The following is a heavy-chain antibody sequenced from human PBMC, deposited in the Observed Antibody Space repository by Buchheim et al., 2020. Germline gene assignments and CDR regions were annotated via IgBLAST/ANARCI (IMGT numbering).Heavy chain of an antibody. J-gene: IGHJ4*02. CDR1: GFTVSSKC. Sequence: EVQLVESGGDLVQPGGSLRLSCTASGFTVSSKCMNWVRQAPGKGLEWVSVFYVGDITYYADSVKGRFTISRDNSKNTLYLQMDSLRAEDTAVYYCARMYDGDYFDYWGQGTL. CDR2: FYVGDIT. V-gene: IGHV3-66*02. D-gene: IGHD4-17*01. CDR3: ARMYDGDYFDY.